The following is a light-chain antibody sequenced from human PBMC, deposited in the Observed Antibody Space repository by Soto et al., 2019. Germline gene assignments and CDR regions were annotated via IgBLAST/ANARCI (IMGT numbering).Light chain of an antibody. CDR2: DSS. Sequence: DIQMTQSPSSLSASAGDRVTITCRASQTISTYLNWYRQKPGKAPEVLIYDSSRLQSGVPSRFSGSGSGTDFTLTISGLQPEDLATYFCQQSYSAPWTFGQGTKVEI. J-gene: IGKJ1*01. CDR3: QQSYSAPWT. V-gene: IGKV1-39*01. CDR1: QTISTY.